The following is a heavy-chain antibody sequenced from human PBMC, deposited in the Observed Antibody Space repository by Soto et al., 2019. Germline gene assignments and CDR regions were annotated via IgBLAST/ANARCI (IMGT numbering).Heavy chain of an antibody. CDR1: GYTFSNYE. V-gene: IGHV1-8*01. J-gene: IGHJ4*02. CDR3: ARGPRESGEWLLFDY. D-gene: IGHD3-3*01. CDR2: MNPNDGNT. Sequence: QVQLVQSGADVKKPGASVKVSCKASGYTFSNYEINWVRQASGQGLEWMGRMNPNDGNTGYAQNFQGRVSMTRNTSINTAYMELSSLRSDDTAVYYCARGPRESGEWLLFDYWGQGALVTVSS.